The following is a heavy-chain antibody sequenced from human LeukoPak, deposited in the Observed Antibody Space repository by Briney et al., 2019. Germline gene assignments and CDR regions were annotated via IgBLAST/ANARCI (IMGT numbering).Heavy chain of an antibody. V-gene: IGHV3-33*06. Sequence: GRSLRLSCAASGFTFSTYGMHWVRQAPGKGLEWMAVTWYDGINEYYADSVKGRFTISRDNSKNTLYLQMNSLRAEDTAVYYCAKGPGDGGKWNYFDYWGQGTLVTVSS. CDR2: TWYDGINE. CDR3: AKGPGDGGKWNYFDY. CDR1: GFTFSTYG. J-gene: IGHJ4*02. D-gene: IGHD4-23*01.